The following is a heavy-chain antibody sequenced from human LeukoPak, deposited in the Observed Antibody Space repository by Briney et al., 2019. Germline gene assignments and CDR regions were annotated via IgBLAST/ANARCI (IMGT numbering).Heavy chain of an antibody. V-gene: IGHV3-7*03. D-gene: IGHD5-24*01. CDR3: ARDSSGRWLQQYSPCDY. CDR1: GFTFSSYW. J-gene: IGHJ4*02. CDR2: IKQDGSEK. Sequence: GGSLRLSCAASGFTFSSYWMSWVRQAPGKGLEWVANIKQDGSEKYYVDSVKGRFTISRDNAKNSLYLQMNSLRAEDTAVYYCARDSSGRWLQQYSPCDYWGQGTLVTVSS.